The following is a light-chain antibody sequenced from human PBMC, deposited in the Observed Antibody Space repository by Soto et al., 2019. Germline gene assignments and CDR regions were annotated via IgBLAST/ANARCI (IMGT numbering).Light chain of an antibody. CDR1: QSVSSS. CDR2: GAS. Sequence: EIVMTQSPATLSVSPGERVTLSCRASQSVSSSLAWYQQKPGQAPRLLIYGASTRAIGIPARFSGSGSETEFTLTISSLQSEAFAVYYCQQYNNWWTFGQGTKVDIK. V-gene: IGKV3-15*01. CDR3: QQYNNWWT. J-gene: IGKJ1*01.